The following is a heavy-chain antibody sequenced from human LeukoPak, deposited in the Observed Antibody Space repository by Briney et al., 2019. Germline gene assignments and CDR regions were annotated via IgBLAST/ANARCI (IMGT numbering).Heavy chain of an antibody. CDR1: GYTFTSYG. CDR3: ARTYGSGSYYNVDWFDP. CDR2: IIPIFGTA. D-gene: IGHD3-10*01. Sequence: GASVKVSCKASGYTFTSYGISWVRQAPGQGLEWMGRIIPIFGTANYAQKFQGRVTITADKSTSTAYMELSSLRSEDTAVYYCARTYGSGSYYNVDWFDPWGQGTLVTVSS. V-gene: IGHV1-69*06. J-gene: IGHJ5*02.